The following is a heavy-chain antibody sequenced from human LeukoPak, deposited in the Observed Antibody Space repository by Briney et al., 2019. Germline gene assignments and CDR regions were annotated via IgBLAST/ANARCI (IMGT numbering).Heavy chain of an antibody. D-gene: IGHD6-6*01. CDR1: GFTFSSYA. J-gene: IGHJ4*02. Sequence: TGGSLRLSCAASGFTFSSYAMSWVRQAPGKGLEWVSAIYAGGDTYYADSVKGRFTISRHNSENTLYLHINSLRTEDTALYFCARSVSSSAIWDYWGQGTLVTVSS. CDR3: ARSVSSSAIWDY. V-gene: IGHV3-53*04. CDR2: IYAGGDT.